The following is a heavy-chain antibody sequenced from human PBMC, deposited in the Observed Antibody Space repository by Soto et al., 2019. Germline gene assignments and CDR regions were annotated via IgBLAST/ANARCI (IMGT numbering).Heavy chain of an antibody. D-gene: IGHD3-22*01. Sequence: QVQVVESGGGVVPPGGSLRLSCVVSGFTFTSYSMHWVRQAPGKGLEWVATFWYDASDKAYADSVEGRFTISRDNSKNTLYLQMNSLRAEDTAVYYCAKAVHSSGYHSYFDYWGQGTLVTVSS. V-gene: IGHV3-30*02. CDR3: AKAVHSSGYHSYFDY. J-gene: IGHJ4*02. CDR2: FWYDASDK. CDR1: GFTFTSYS.